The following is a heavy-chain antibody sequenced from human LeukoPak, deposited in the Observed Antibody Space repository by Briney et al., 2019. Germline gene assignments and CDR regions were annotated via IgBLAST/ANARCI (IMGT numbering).Heavy chain of an antibody. D-gene: IGHD6-6*01. CDR3: ARLVAARPSRYGMDV. CDR1: GGTFSSYA. V-gene: IGHV1-69*13. J-gene: IGHJ6*02. Sequence: GASVKVSSKASGGTFSSYAISWVRQAPGQWLEWMGGIIPIFGTANYAQKFQGRVTITADESTSTAYMELSSLRSEDTAVYYCARLVAARPSRYGMDVWGQGTTVTVSS. CDR2: IIPIFGTA.